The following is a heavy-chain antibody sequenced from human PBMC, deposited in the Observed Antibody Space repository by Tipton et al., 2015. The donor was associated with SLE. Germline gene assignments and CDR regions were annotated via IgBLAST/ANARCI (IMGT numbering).Heavy chain of an antibody. J-gene: IGHJ5*02. V-gene: IGHV1-69*09. CDR1: GGTFSSYT. D-gene: IGHD1-7*01. Sequence: QLVQSGAEVKKPGSSVKVSCKASGGTFSSYTISWVRQAPGQGLEWMGRIIPILGIANYAQKFQGRVTITADTSTSTAYMELSSLRSEDTAVYYCARDRTGTMFDPWGQGTLVTVSS. CDR3: ARDRTGTMFDP. CDR2: IIPILGIA.